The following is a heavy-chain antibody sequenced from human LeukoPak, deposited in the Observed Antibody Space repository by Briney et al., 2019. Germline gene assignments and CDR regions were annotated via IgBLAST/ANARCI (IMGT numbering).Heavy chain of an antibody. V-gene: IGHV3-30*18. CDR3: AKDIGLYGGNLRGFIDAFDI. CDR1: GFTFSSYG. D-gene: IGHD4-23*01. J-gene: IGHJ3*02. CDR2: ISYDGSNK. Sequence: GGSLRLSCAASGFTFSSYGMHWVRQAPGKGLEWVAVISYDGSNKYHADSVKGRFTISRDNSKNTLYLQMNSLRAEDTAVCYCAKDIGLYGGNLRGFIDAFDIWGQGTMVTVSS.